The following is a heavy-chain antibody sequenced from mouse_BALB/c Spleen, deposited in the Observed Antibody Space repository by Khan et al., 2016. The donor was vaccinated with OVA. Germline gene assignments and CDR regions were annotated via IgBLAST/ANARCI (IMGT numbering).Heavy chain of an antibody. V-gene: IGHV1-18*01. D-gene: IGHD1-2*01. CDR3: ASRDYYAYYWYFDV. J-gene: IGHJ1*01. Sequence: EVQLQQSGPELVKPAASVKISCKTSGYTFTEYTIHWVKQRHGKSLEWIGRFNPNNGGAHYNQKFKGKATLTVDKSSSTAYMELRSLTSEDSAVYYCASRDYYAYYWYFDVWGAGTTVTVSS. CDR1: GYTFTEYT. CDR2: FNPNNGGA.